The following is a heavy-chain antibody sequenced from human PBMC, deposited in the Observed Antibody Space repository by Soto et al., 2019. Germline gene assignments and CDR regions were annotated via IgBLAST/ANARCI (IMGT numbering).Heavy chain of an antibody. D-gene: IGHD1-1*01. CDR2: ISGSGGST. V-gene: IGHV3-23*01. Sequence: EVQLLESGGGLVQPGGSLRLSCAASGFTFSSYAMSWVRPAPGKGLEWVSAISGSGGSTYYADSVKGRFTIYRHNSKNTLYLQMNSLRAEDTAVYYCARTEGRVHDSFDIWGQGTMVTVSS. J-gene: IGHJ3*02. CDR3: ARTEGRVHDSFDI. CDR1: GFTFSSYA.